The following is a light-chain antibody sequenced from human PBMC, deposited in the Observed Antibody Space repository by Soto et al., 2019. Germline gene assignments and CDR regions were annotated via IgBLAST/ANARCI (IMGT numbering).Light chain of an antibody. CDR3: SSYTGSSTLEV. J-gene: IGLJ2*01. CDR1: SSDVGGYNY. V-gene: IGLV2-14*01. Sequence: QSALTQPASVSGSPAQSITISCTGTSSDVGGYNYVSWYQQHPGKAPKLLIFAVNNRPSGVANRFSGSKSGNTASLTISGLQAEDEAHYYCSSYTGSSTLEVFGGGTKLTVL. CDR2: AVN.